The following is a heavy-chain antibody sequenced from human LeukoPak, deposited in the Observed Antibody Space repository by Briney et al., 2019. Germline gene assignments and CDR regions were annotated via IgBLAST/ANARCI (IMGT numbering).Heavy chain of an antibody. V-gene: IGHV3-23*01. D-gene: IGHD4-17*01. CDR3: AKDRYGDYDFDY. CDR1: RFTFSSYP. Sequence: GGSLRLSCAASRFTFSSYPMSCVRQAPGKGLEWVSTITGDSDSTYYTDSVKGRFTISRDNSKNTLYLQMNSLRGEDTAVYYCAKDRYGDYDFDYWGQGTLVTVSS. J-gene: IGHJ4*02. CDR2: ITGDSDST.